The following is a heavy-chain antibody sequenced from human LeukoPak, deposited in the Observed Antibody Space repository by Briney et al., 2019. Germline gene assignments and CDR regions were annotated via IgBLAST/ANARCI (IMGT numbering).Heavy chain of an antibody. Sequence: SETLSLTCIISGGSISSSTYYWGWIRQSPGKGLEWIGTIYYNGNTYYNPSLQSRVTISVDTSKNQFSLKLSSMTAADTAVYYCARSARGWLQWMFDYWGQGTLVTVSS. CDR2: IYYNGNT. V-gene: IGHV4-39*07. CDR3: ARSARGWLQWMFDY. CDR1: GGSISSSTYY. D-gene: IGHD5-24*01. J-gene: IGHJ4*02.